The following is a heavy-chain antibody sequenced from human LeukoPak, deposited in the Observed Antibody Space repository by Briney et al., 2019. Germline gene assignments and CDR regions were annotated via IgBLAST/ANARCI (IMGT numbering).Heavy chain of an antibody. CDR1: GGSITSYF. D-gene: IGHD6-19*01. V-gene: IGHV4-59*01. Sequence: SETLSLTCTVPGGSITSYFWCWIRQPPGKGLEWIGDTYYSGSPKYNPSLKSRVTISLDMSNNQFSLKLSSVTAADTAVYYCARGGWSGEDDAFDMWGQGTMVTVSS. CDR2: TYYSGSP. J-gene: IGHJ3*02. CDR3: ARGGWSGEDDAFDM.